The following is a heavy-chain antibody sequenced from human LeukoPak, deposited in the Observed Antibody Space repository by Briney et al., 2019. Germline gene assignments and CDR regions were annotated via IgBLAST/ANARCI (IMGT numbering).Heavy chain of an antibody. D-gene: IGHD1-1*01. CDR3: ARRHSTGWYER. Sequence: SETLSLTCTVSGGSISSSNYFWGWIRQPPGKGLEWIGSISYSGRTYYHPSLESRVTISVDTSKNHFSLKVISVTAADTALYYCARRHSTGWYERWGQGTLSPSPQ. J-gene: IGHJ5*02. V-gene: IGHV4-39*01. CDR1: GGSISSSNYF. CDR2: ISYSGRT.